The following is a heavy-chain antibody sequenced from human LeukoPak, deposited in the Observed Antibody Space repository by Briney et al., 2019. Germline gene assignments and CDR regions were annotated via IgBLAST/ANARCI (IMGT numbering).Heavy chain of an antibody. J-gene: IGHJ4*02. CDR1: GYTFTSYY. CDR2: INPSGGST. V-gene: IGHV1-46*01. D-gene: IGHD5-18*01. CDR3: ARDAYSYGSDY. Sequence: ASVNVSCKASGYTFTSYYMHWVRQAPGQGLEWMGIINPSGGSTSYAQKFQGRVTMTRDTSTSTVYMELSSLRSEDTAVYYCARDAYSYGSDYWGQGTLVTVSS.